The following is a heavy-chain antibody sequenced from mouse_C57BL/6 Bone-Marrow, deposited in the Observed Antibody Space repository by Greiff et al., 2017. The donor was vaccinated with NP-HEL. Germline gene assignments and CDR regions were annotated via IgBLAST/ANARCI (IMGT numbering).Heavy chain of an antibody. CDR3: AGWVSSCDFGY. V-gene: IGHV1-26*01. Sequence: EVQLQQPGPELVKPGASVKISCKASGYTFTDYYMNWVKQSHGQSLEWIGDINPNNGGTSYNQKFKSKATLTVDKSSSTAYMELRSLTSEDSAVYYCAGWVSSCDFGYWGQGTALPVSS. CDR2: INPNNGGT. D-gene: IGHD1-1*01. J-gene: IGHJ2*01. CDR1: GYTFTDYY.